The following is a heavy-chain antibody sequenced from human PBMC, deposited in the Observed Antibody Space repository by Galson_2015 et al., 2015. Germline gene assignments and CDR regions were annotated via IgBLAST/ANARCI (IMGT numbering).Heavy chain of an antibody. CDR1: GFTFSSYA. CDR2: ISGSGGST. Sequence: SLRLSCAASGFTFSSYAMSWVRQAPGKGLEWVSAISGSGGSTYYADSAKGRFTISRDNSKNTLYLQMNSLRAEDTAVYYCATLGYSYGLGRYSGKGTLVTASS. CDR3: ATLGYSYGLGRY. J-gene: IGHJ4*02. V-gene: IGHV3-23*01. D-gene: IGHD5-18*01.